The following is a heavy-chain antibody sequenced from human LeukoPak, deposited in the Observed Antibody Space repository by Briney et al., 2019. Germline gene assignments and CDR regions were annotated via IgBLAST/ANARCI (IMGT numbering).Heavy chain of an antibody. CDR3: ARGGRWLQFNY. J-gene: IGHJ4*02. D-gene: IGHD5-24*01. Sequence: SETLSLTCAVYGGSFSGYYWSWIRLPPGKGLEWIGEINHSGSTNYNPSLKSRVTISEDTSKNQFSLKLSSVTAADTAVYYCARGGRWLQFNYWGQGTLVTVSS. CDR2: INHSGST. CDR1: GGSFSGYY. V-gene: IGHV4-34*01.